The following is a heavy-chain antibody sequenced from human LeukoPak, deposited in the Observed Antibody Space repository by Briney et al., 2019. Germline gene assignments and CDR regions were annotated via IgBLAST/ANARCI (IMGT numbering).Heavy chain of an antibody. CDR2: ISSSGSTI. J-gene: IGHJ4*02. Sequence: PGGSLRLSCAASGFTFSDYYMSWIRQAPGKGLEWVSYISSSGSTIYYADSVKGRFTISRDNAKNSLYLQMNSLRAEDTAVYYCARDQGDYYDSSCPGYWGQGTLVTVPS. CDR3: ARDQGDYYDSSCPGY. CDR1: GFTFSDYY. D-gene: IGHD3-22*01. V-gene: IGHV3-11*04.